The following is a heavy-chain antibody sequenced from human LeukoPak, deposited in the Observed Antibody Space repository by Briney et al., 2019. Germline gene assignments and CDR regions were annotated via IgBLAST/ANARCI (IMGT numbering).Heavy chain of an antibody. CDR3: AKDISGTYLAALDY. D-gene: IGHD1-26*01. Sequence: GGSLRHSCAASGFSFDDYAMHWVRQAPGKGLEWVSGIGWNSDTIGYADSVKGRFTISRDNAKNSLYLQMNSLRAEDTALYYCAKDISGTYLAALDYWGQGTLVTVSS. J-gene: IGHJ4*02. CDR2: IGWNSDTI. CDR1: GFSFDDYA. V-gene: IGHV3-9*01.